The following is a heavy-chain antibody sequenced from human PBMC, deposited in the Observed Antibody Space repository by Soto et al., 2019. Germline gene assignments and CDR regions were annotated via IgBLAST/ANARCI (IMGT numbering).Heavy chain of an antibody. CDR2: ISGYNGNT. CDR3: ARDPGFGFGYSYAFAMDV. J-gene: IGHJ6*02. D-gene: IGHD5-18*01. CDR1: GYTFSNYG. Sequence: QVPLVQSGAEVKKPGASVKVSCKASGYTFSNYGISWVRQGPGQGLEWMGWISGYNGNTHYEEKVQDRIKMTTETSTSTTVLELRSLRSDDTAVYFCARDPGFGFGYSYAFAMDVWGQGTTVTVSS. V-gene: IGHV1-18*01.